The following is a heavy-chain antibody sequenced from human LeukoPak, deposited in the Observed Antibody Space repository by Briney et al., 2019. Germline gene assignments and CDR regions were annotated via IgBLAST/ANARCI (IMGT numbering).Heavy chain of an antibody. CDR2: IGDGNDFT. CDR3: AKGGLYYFDY. CDR1: GFTFSKHA. D-gene: IGHD5-12*01. J-gene: IGHJ4*02. Sequence: GGSLRLSCATSGFTFSKHAMAWVRQAPGKGLEWVSSIGDGNDFTDYADSVKGRFTISRDNSKSTVYLHMSSLRADDTAVYFCAKGGLYYFDYWGQGTLVTVSS. V-gene: IGHV3-23*01.